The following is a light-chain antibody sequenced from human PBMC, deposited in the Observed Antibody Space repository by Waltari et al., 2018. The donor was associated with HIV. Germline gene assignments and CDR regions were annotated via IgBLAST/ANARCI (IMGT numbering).Light chain of an antibody. Sequence: DIVMTQSPDSLAVSLGERAPINCKSTQRVFYSSNNRSYLAWFQQRPRQAPKLLISWTSTREFGVPDRFTGSGSGTDFTLTISSLQAEDVAVYYCHQYYSPPYTFGQGTKLEI. V-gene: IGKV4-1*01. CDR3: HQYYSPPYT. CDR1: QRVFYSSNNRSY. CDR2: WTS. J-gene: IGKJ2*01.